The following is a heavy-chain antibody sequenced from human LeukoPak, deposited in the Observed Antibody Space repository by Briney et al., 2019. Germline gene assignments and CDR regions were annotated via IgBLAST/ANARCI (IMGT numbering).Heavy chain of an antibody. J-gene: IGHJ4*02. CDR1: GGSISSGGYY. D-gene: IGHD1-7*01. V-gene: IGHV4-31*03. CDR2: IYYSGST. CDR3: ARGVRGNGTKKALFDY. Sequence: SQTLSLTCTVSGGSISSGGYYWSWIRQHPGKGLEWIGYIYYSGSTYYNPSLKSRVTISVDTSKNQFSLKLSSVTAADTAVYYWARGVRGNGTKKALFDYWGQGTLVTVSS.